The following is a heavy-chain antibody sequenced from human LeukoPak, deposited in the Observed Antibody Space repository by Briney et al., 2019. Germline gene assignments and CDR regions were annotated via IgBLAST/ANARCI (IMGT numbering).Heavy chain of an antibody. D-gene: IGHD3-10*01. V-gene: IGHV3-13*01. CDR1: GFTFSSYD. Sequence: PGGSLRLSCAASGFTFSSYDMHWVRQATGKGLEWVSAIGTAGDTYYPGSVKGRFTISRENAKNSLYLQMNSLRAGDTAVYYCARALTYGPGLYYFDYWGQGTLVTXSS. CDR2: IGTAGDT. CDR3: ARALTYGPGLYYFDY. J-gene: IGHJ4*02.